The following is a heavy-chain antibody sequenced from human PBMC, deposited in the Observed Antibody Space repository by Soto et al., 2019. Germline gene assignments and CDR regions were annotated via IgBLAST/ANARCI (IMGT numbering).Heavy chain of an antibody. J-gene: IGHJ6*02. Sequence: PGGSLRLSCVASGFNVDDRVMHWVRQVPGKGLEWVGHINWDGYSIGYGGPVRGRFTISRDNAKNTLYLQMNSLRREDTALYYCARSWSGRTSGRVDVWGQGTTVTVSS. CDR3: ARSWSGRTSGRVDV. CDR1: GFNVDDRV. CDR2: INWDGYSI. V-gene: IGHV3-9*01. D-gene: IGHD3-3*01.